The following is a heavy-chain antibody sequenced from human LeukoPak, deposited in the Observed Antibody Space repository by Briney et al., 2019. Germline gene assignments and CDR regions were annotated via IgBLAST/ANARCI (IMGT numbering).Heavy chain of an antibody. V-gene: IGHV3-48*03. J-gene: IGHJ4*02. Sequence: PGGSLRLSCAASVFTFSSYEMNWVRQAPGKGLEWVSYISSSGSTIYYADSVKGRFTISRDNAKNSLYLQMNSLRAEDTAVYYCARVDVGATQFDYWGQGTLVTVSS. D-gene: IGHD1-26*01. CDR3: ARVDVGATQFDY. CDR1: VFTFSSYE. CDR2: ISSSGSTI.